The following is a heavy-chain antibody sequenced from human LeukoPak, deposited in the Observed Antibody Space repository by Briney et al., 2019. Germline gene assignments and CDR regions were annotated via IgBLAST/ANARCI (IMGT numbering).Heavy chain of an antibody. V-gene: IGHV1-2*02. D-gene: IGHD7-27*01. CDR3: APQLGRLADY. Sequence: GASVKVSCKASGYTFTAYNMDWVRQATGQGLEWMGWINPNSGGTNYAQKFQGRVTMTRDTTVSTAYMELSRLRSDDTAVYYCAPQLGRLADYWGQGTLVTVSS. J-gene: IGHJ4*02. CDR1: GYTFTAYN. CDR2: INPNSGGT.